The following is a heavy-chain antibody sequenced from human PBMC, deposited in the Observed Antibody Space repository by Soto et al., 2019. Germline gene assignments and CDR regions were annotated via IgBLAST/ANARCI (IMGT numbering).Heavy chain of an antibody. CDR2: ISAYNGNT. CDR3: ARFRMVYCSGGSCPGTGYYYYGMDV. D-gene: IGHD2-15*01. Sequence: GASVKVSCKASGYTFTSYGISWVRQAPGQGLEWMGWISAYNGNTNYAQKLQGRVTMTTDTSTSTAYMELRSLRSDDTAVYYCARFRMVYCSGGSCPGTGYYYYGMDVWGQGTTVTVSS. J-gene: IGHJ6*02. V-gene: IGHV1-18*01. CDR1: GYTFTSYG.